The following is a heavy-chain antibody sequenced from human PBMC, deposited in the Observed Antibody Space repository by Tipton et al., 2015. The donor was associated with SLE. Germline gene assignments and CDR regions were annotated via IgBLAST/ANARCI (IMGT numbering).Heavy chain of an antibody. CDR2: VYTSGSP. V-gene: IGHV4-4*07. Sequence: LRLSCTASGITFRTSDMNWVRQSAGKGLEWIGRVYTSGSPYYNPSLKSRVAISVDTSKNQFSLKLTSVTAADTAVYFCAREGFSYGPENYYYYYYMDVWGKGTAVTVSS. D-gene: IGHD5-18*01. CDR1: GITFRTSD. J-gene: IGHJ6*03. CDR3: AREGFSYGPENYYYYYYMDV.